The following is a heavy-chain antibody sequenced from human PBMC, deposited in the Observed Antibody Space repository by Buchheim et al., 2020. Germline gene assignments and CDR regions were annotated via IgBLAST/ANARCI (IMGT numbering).Heavy chain of an antibody. D-gene: IGHD1-26*01. CDR1: GFTFSTYD. CDR3: ATSIVGAITYFDY. V-gene: IGHV3-23*01. CDR2: ISGSGGST. J-gene: IGHJ4*02. Sequence: QLLESEGGLVQPGGSLRLSCAASGFTFSTYDMSWVRQAPGKGLEWVSTISGSGGSTYYADSVKGRFTISRDNSKNTLYLQMNSLRAEDTAVYYCATSIVGAITYFDYWGQGTL.